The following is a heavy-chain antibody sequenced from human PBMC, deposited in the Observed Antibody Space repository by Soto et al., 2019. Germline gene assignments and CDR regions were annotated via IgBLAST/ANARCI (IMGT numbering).Heavy chain of an antibody. CDR1: GGSISSYY. Sequence: SETLSLTCTVSGGSISSYYWSWIRQPPGKGLEWIGYISYSGSTNYNPSLKSRVTMSIDTSKNQFSLRLTSVSAADTAVYYCARDGAATGSVYLDYWGQGTLVTVS. CDR2: ISYSGST. J-gene: IGHJ4*02. V-gene: IGHV4-59*01. D-gene: IGHD6-13*01. CDR3: ARDGAATGSVYLDY.